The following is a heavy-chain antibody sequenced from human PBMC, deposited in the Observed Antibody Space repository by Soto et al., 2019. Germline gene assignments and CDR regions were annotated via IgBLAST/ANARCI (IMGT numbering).Heavy chain of an antibody. CDR2: INHSGST. V-gene: IGHV4-34*01. J-gene: IGHJ4*02. D-gene: IGHD1-1*01. CDR1: GGSFSGYY. CDR3: ARSATGTTHPFDY. Sequence: PSETLSLTCAVYGGSFSGYYWSWIRQPPGKGLEWIGEINHSGSTNYNPSLKSRVTISVDTSKNQFSLKLSSVTAADTAVYYCARSATGTTHPFDYWGQGTLVTVSS.